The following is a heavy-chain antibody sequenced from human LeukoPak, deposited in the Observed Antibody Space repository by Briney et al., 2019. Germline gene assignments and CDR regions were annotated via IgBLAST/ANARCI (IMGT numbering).Heavy chain of an antibody. J-gene: IGHJ6*04. V-gene: IGHV3-74*01. CDR2: IEGDGTGT. CDR1: GFAFSDNW. Sequence: GGSLRLSCAASGFAFSDNWMHWVRQAPGKGLVWVSRIEGDGTGTVYADSVKGRFTISRDNAKNTLYLQMNSLRAEDTAVYYCTRDYYYRMDVWGKGTTVTVSS. CDR3: TRDYYYRMDV.